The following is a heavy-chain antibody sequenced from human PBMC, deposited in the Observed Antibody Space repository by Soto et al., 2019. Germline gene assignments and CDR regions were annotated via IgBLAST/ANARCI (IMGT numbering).Heavy chain of an antibody. CDR3: VRATLSWGHYYFRGLDV. J-gene: IGHJ6*02. D-gene: IGHD3-22*01. V-gene: IGHV3-7*01. Sequence: GGSLKLSCAATGFMFGTYWMSWVRQAPGKGLEWVANIKHDGNEKYYADSVKGRFTVSRDNVKNFLHLQMSSLRGDDTGVYFCVRATLSWGHYYFRGLDVWGQGTTVTVSS. CDR1: GFMFGTYW. CDR2: IKHDGNEK.